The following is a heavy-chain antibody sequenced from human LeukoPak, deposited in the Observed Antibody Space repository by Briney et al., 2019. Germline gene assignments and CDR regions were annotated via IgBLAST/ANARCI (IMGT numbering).Heavy chain of an antibody. Sequence: PSETLSLTCAVYGGSFSGYYWSWIRQPPGKGLEWIGYIYYSGSTNYNPSLKSRVTISVDTSKNQFSLKLSSVTAADTAVYYCARTTGTTTYYYYYYYMDVWGKGTTVTVSS. D-gene: IGHD1-7*01. J-gene: IGHJ6*03. CDR1: GGSFSGYY. CDR3: ARTTGTTTYYYYYYYMDV. CDR2: IYYSGST. V-gene: IGHV4-59*01.